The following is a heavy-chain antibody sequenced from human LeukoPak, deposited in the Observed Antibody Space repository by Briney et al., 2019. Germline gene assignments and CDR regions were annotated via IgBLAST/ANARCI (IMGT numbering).Heavy chain of an antibody. CDR3: AREGASSGSYSY. V-gene: IGHV3-64*01. CDR1: GFAFSKYA. D-gene: IGHD1-26*01. Sequence: PGGSLRLSCAASGFAFSKYAMHWVRQAPGKGLEYASAISSNGGSTYYASSVKGRFTISRDNSKNTLYLQMGSLRVEDMGVYYCAREGASSGSYSYWGQGTLVTVSS. J-gene: IGHJ4*02. CDR2: ISSNGGST.